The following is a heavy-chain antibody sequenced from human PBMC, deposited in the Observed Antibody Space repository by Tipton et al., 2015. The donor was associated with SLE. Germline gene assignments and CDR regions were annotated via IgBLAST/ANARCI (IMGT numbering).Heavy chain of an antibody. CDR3: ARASYSSGWYGGDYFDY. CDR1: GGTFSSYA. V-gene: IGHV1-8*03. D-gene: IGHD6-19*01. J-gene: IGHJ4*02. CDR2: MNPNSGNT. Sequence: QLVQSGAEVKKPGSSVKVSCKASGGTFSSYAISWVRQAPGQGLEWMGWMNPNSGNTGYAQKFQGRVTITRNTSISTAYMELSGLRSEDTAVYYCARASYSSGWYGGDYFDYWGQGTLVTVSS.